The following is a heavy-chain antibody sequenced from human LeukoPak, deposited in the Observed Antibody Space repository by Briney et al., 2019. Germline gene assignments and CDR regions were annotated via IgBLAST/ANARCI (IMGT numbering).Heavy chain of an antibody. D-gene: IGHD3-10*01. CDR3: ARERMVRVVIDFDY. CDR1: GYTFTSYA. CDR2: INTNTGNP. V-gene: IGHV7-4-1*02. J-gene: IGHJ4*02. Sequence: ASVKVSCKASGYTFTSYAMNWVRPAPGQGLEWMGWINTNTGNPTYAQGFTGRFVFSLDTSVSTAYLQISSLKAEDTAVYYCARERMVRVVIDFDYWGQGTLVTVSS.